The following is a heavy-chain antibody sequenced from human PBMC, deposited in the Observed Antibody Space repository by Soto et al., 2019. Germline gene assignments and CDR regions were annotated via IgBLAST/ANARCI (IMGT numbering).Heavy chain of an antibody. CDR2: IYPGDSDT. D-gene: IGHD6-25*01. Sequence: PGESLKISCKGSGYTFTAYWIGWVRQMPGKGLEWMGIIYPGDSDTRYSPSFQGQVTISADKSITTAYLQWSSLKASDTAMFYCARAGYTGNSKDPFYIWGPGTMVTVSS. CDR3: ARAGYTGNSKDPFYI. V-gene: IGHV5-51*01. CDR1: GYTFTAYW. J-gene: IGHJ3*02.